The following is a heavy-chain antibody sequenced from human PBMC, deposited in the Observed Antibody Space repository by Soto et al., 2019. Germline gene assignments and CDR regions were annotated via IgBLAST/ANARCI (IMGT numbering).Heavy chain of an antibody. CDR2: IYYSGNT. J-gene: IGHJ4*02. CDR3: ASQIGLWQTLDY. V-gene: IGHV4-59*01. CDR1: GGSMRDYY. Sequence: SETLSLTCSVSGGSMRDYYWSWIRQSPGKGPEWIGYIYYSGNTNYNPFLKSRVTISVDMPKSLFSLKLNSVTAADTAVYYCASQIGLWQTLDYWGRGSLVTVSS.